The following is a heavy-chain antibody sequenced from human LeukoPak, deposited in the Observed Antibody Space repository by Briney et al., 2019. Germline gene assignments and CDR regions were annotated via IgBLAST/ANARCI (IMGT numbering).Heavy chain of an antibody. D-gene: IGHD3-22*01. CDR2: INPSGGST. J-gene: IGHJ4*02. CDR3: ARVYYDSSATASFDY. CDR1: GYTFTSYY. V-gene: IGHV1-46*01. Sequence: ASVKVSCKASGYTFTSYYMHWVRQAPGQGLEWMGIINPSGGSTSYAQKFQGRVTMTRDTSTSTVYMELSSLRSGDTAVYYCARVYYDSSATASFDYWGQGTLVTVSS.